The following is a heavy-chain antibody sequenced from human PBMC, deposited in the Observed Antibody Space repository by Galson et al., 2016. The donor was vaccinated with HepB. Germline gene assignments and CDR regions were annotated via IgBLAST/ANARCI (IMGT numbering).Heavy chain of an antibody. D-gene: IGHD3-10*01. CDR3: AREREDYYGSGPSRYFFDY. J-gene: IGHJ4*02. V-gene: IGHV4-61*02. Sequence: TLSLTCTVSGGSIRFGTYYWRWIRQPAGKGLEWIGRIYASGTTKYNPSFRSRVTISLDTSKNQFSLRLSSVTAADAAVYYCAREREDYYGSGPSRYFFDYWGQGTLVTVSS. CDR1: GGSIRFGTYY. CDR2: IYASGTT.